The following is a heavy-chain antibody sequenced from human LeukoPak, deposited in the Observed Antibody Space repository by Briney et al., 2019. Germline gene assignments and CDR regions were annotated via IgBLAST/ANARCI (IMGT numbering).Heavy chain of an antibody. V-gene: IGHV1-18*01. CDR1: GYTFTSYG. D-gene: IGHD3-22*01. J-gene: IGHJ4*02. Sequence: HVASVKVSCKASGYTFTSYGISWVRQAPGQGPEWMGWISVYNGNTNYAQKLQGRVTMTTDTSTSTAYMELRSLRSDDTAVYYCARGASSYYDSSDYFDYWGRGTLVTVSS. CDR2: ISVYNGNT. CDR3: ARGASSYYDSSDYFDY.